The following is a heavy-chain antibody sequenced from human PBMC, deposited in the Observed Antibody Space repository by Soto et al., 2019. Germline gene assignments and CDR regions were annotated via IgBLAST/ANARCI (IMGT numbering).Heavy chain of an antibody. CDR1: QFTFSNFV. Sequence: GGSLRLSCTGSQFTFSNFVMSWVRQVPGKGLEWLSCITASGGSTYYADSVKGRFSVSRDDSKNTLYLQLNSLEAEDTAVYHCAVHLGQNYYTLDVWGQGTTVTVSS. CDR2: ITASGGST. J-gene: IGHJ6*02. CDR3: AVHLGQNYYTLDV. V-gene: IGHV3-23*01.